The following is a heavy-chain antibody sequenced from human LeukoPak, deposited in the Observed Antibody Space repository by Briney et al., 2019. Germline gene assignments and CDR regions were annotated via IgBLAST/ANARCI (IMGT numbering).Heavy chain of an antibody. CDR2: INSDGSST. CDR1: GFTFSSYW. D-gene: IGHD5-24*01. V-gene: IGHV3-74*01. J-gene: IGHJ4*02. Sequence: SGGSLRLSCAAPGFTFSSYWMHWVRQAPGKGLVWVSRINSDGSSTSYADSVKGRFTISRDNAKNTLYLQMNSLRAEDTAVYYCARSMVTIPIPGGYWGQGTLVTVSS. CDR3: ARSMVTIPIPGGY.